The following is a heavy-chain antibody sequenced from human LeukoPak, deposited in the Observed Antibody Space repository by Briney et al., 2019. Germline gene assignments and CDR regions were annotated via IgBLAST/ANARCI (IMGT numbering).Heavy chain of an antibody. CDR2: INHSGST. D-gene: IGHD3-16*01. CDR3: ARGAYHGDYYYYYMDV. J-gene: IGHJ6*03. Sequence: PSETLSLTCAVYGGSFSGYYWSWIRQPPGKGLEWIGEINHSGSTNYNPSLTSRVTISVDTSKNQFSLKLSSVTAADTAVYYCARGAYHGDYYYYYMDVWGKGTTVTVSS. CDR1: GGSFSGYY. V-gene: IGHV4-34*01.